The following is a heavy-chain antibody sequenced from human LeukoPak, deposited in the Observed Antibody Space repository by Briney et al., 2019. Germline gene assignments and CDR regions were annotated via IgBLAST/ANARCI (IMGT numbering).Heavy chain of an antibody. CDR2: ISTSGGDT. Sequence: GGSLRLSCAASGFTFSNYAMYWVRQAPGKGLEWVSAISTSGGDTFYPDSMRGRFTISRDNSKNTIYLQMNSLRAEDTAVYFCAKGSAQYYFEYWGQGTPVTVSS. CDR1: GFTFSNYA. V-gene: IGHV3-23*01. CDR3: AKGSAQYYFEY. J-gene: IGHJ4*02.